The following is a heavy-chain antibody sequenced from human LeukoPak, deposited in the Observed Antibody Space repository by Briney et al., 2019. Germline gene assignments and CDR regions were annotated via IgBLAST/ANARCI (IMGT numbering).Heavy chain of an antibody. D-gene: IGHD1-26*01. V-gene: IGHV3-66*01. Sequence: AGGSLRLSCAASGFTVSSNYMSWVRQAPGKGLEWVSAIYSGGSTYYADSVKGRFTISRDNSKNTLYLQMNSLRAEDTAAYYCARGRELHQYFDYWGQGTLVTVSS. CDR3: ARGRELHQYFDY. J-gene: IGHJ4*02. CDR1: GFTVSSNY. CDR2: IYSGGST.